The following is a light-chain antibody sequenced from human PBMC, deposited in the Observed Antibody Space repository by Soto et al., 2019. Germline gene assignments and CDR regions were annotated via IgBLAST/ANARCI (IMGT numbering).Light chain of an antibody. CDR2: DAS. V-gene: IGKV3-11*01. CDR3: QQRISWPLT. J-gene: IGKJ4*01. Sequence: EIGMTQSPATLSVSPGERATLSCRASQSVSSNLAWYQQKPGQAPRLLIYDASNRVTGIPARFSGSGSGTDFTLTISSLQPADFAIYYCQQRISWPLTFGGGTKVDIK. CDR1: QSVSSN.